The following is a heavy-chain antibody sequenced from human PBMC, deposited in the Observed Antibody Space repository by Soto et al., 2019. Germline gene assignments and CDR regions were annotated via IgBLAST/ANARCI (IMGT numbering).Heavy chain of an antibody. CDR1: GGSISSYY. CDR2: IYYSGST. CDR3: ARHFNPATLTWAVPLAGARDYYYMDV. J-gene: IGHJ6*03. Sequence: QVQLQESGPGLVQPSETLSLTCTVSGGSISSYYWSWIRQPPGKGLEWIGYIYYSGSTNYNPSLKSGVTIAVDTSKNPFSLKLSSVTAADTAVYYCARHFNPATLTWAVPLAGARDYYYMDVWGKGTTVTVSS. V-gene: IGHV4-59*08. D-gene: IGHD7-27*01.